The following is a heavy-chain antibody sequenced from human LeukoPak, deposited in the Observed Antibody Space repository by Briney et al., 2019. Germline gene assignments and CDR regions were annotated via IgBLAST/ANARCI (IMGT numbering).Heavy chain of an antibody. CDR3: ARGDYYDSSGLFNAFDI. V-gene: IGHV3-7*01. Sequence: SGGSLRLSCAASGFTFSSYWMSWVRQAPVKGLEWVANIKQDGSEKYYVDSVKGRFTISRDNAKNSLYLQMNSLRAEGTAVYYCARGDYYDSSGLFNAFDIWGQGTMVTVSS. D-gene: IGHD3-22*01. CDR1: GFTFSSYW. J-gene: IGHJ3*02. CDR2: IKQDGSEK.